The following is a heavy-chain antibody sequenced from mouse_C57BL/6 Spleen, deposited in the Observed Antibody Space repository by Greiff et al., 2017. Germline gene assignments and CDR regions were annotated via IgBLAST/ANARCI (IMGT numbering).Heavy chain of an antibody. Sequence: VQLQQSGPELVKPGASVKISCKASGYAFSSSWMNWVKQRPGKGLEWIGRIYPGDGDTNYNGKFKGKATLNGDKSSSTAYMQLSSLTSEDSAVYFCARWDYSCSFDYWGQGTTLPVSS. D-gene: IGHD1-1*01. CDR2: IYPGDGDT. J-gene: IGHJ2*01. CDR3: ARWDYSCSFDY. CDR1: GYAFSSSW. V-gene: IGHV1-82*01.